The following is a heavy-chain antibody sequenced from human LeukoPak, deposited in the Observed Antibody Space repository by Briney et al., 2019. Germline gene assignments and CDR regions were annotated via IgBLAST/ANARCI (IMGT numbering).Heavy chain of an antibody. CDR3: AKDPFGSGWYSGWFDP. Sequence: GGSLRLSCAASGFIFPEYAMHWVRQAPGKGLEWVSGISWNSGSIGYADSVKGRFTISRDNAKNSLYLQMNSLRAEDTALYYCAKDPFGSGWYSGWFDPWGQGTLVTVSS. V-gene: IGHV3-9*01. CDR2: ISWNSGSI. CDR1: GFIFPEYA. J-gene: IGHJ5*02. D-gene: IGHD6-19*01.